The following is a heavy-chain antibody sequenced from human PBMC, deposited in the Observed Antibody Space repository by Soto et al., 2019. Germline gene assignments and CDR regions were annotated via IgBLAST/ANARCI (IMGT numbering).Heavy chain of an antibody. Sequence: SDTLSLTCTVSGGSISIGGFHWSWILHHPGKGLEWIGFIFYSGSTYYNPSLKSRVTISVDTSKNQFSLKLSSVTAADTAVYYCARERSSLLWVGELSRWFDPWGQGTLVTVSS. CDR3: ARERSSLLWVGELSRWFDP. D-gene: IGHD3-10*01. CDR1: GGSISIGGFH. J-gene: IGHJ5*02. CDR2: IFYSGST. V-gene: IGHV4-31*03.